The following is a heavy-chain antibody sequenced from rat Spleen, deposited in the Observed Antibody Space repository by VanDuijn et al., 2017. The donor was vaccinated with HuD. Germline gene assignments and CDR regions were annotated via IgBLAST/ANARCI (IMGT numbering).Heavy chain of an antibody. Sequence: QVQLKESGLGLVQPSQTLSLTCTVSGFSLTSFAVNWVRQPPGKGLEWMGGIWGDGSTNYNSPLESRLSISRDTSKSQLFLKMNSLQTEDTAMYFCASHTTEGAPFDYWGQGVMVTVSS. J-gene: IGHJ2*01. CDR2: IWGDGST. D-gene: IGHD1-11*01. V-gene: IGHV2-15*01. CDR1: GFSLTSFA. CDR3: ASHTTEGAPFDY.